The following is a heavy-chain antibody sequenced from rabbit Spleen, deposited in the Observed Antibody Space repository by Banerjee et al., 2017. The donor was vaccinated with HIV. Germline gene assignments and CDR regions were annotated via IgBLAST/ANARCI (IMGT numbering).Heavy chain of an antibody. J-gene: IGHJ6*01. CDR1: GFSFSYGDY. CDR3: ARDTGSSFSSYGMDL. CDR2: IAGSGSGFT. Sequence: QSLEESGGDLVKPGASLTLTCTASGFSFSYGDYMCWVRQAPGKGLEWISCIAGSGSGFTYSATWANGRFTCSKASSTTVTLQMTSLTVADTATYFCARDTGSSFSSYGMDLWGPGTLVTVS. D-gene: IGHD8-1*01. V-gene: IGHV1S40*01.